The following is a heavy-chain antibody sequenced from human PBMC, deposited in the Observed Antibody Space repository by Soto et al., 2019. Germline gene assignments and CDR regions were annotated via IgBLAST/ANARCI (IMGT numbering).Heavy chain of an antibody. J-gene: IGHJ4*02. CDR1: GFTFSDYF. CDR3: ARSDTRYASSWLDY. CDR2: ISSTSGYT. V-gene: IGHV3-11*06. Sequence: PGGSLRLSCAASGFTFSDYFMSWVRQAPGMGVEWVSYISSTSGYTNYADSVKGRFTISRDDAKNSLYLQMNSLRVDDTGVYFCARSDTRYASSWLDYWGQGTLVTVSS. D-gene: IGHD6-13*01.